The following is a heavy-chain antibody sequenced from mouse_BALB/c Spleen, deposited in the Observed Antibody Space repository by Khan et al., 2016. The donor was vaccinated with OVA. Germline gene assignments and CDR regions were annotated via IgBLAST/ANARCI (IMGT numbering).Heavy chain of an antibody. D-gene: IGHD2-3*01. Sequence: EVELVESGGGLVQPGGSRKLSCAASGFTFSGFGMHWVRQAPEKGLEWVAYISSGSSTIYYADTVNGRFTISRDNPKNTLFLQMASLRSEDTAMYYCARTGYYYFDYWGQGTTLTVSS. CDR3: ARTGYYYFDY. CDR1: GFTFSGFG. CDR2: ISSGSSTI. J-gene: IGHJ2*01. V-gene: IGHV5-17*02.